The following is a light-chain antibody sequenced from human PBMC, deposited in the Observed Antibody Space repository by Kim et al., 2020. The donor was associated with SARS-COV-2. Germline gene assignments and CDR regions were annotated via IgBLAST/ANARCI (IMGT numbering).Light chain of an antibody. Sequence: VGDRVTITCRASQRINNYLNWYQQTSGKAPKLLIYAASTLQRGVPSRFSGTGSGTDFTLTISSLQPEDFATYYCQQSYSTPRVTFGQGTRLEIK. CDR2: AAS. CDR1: QRINNY. CDR3: QQSYSTPRVT. J-gene: IGKJ5*01. V-gene: IGKV1-39*01.